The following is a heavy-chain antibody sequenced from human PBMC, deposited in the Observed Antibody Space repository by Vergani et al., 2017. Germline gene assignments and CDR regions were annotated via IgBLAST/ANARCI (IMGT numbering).Heavy chain of an antibody. J-gene: IGHJ4*02. V-gene: IGHV5-51*01. CDR1: EYSFGNYW. Sequence: EVALVQSGPEMRKPGESLKISCKGSEYSFGNYWIVWVRQLPGKGLEWMGIIYPADSDTRYSPSFQGQVTISANKSISTAFLQWDSLKASDTALYYCARHTTYTDSGGQGTLVTVSS. CDR3: ARHTTYTDS. CDR2: IYPADSDT. D-gene: IGHD1-1*01.